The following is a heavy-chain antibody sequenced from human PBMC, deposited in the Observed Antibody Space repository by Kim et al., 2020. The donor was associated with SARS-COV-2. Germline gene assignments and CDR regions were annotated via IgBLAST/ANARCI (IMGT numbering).Heavy chain of an antibody. D-gene: IGHD3-10*01. V-gene: IGHV3-66*01. J-gene: IGHJ4*02. Sequence: GGSLRLSCVASGFAVSNSYMSWVRQAPGKGLAWVSVIYTGGSTYYGDSVKGRFTISRDNSKNTLYLQINSLRAEDTAVYYCARGLGFGEFSPYWFDYWGQGTLVTVSS. CDR1: GFAVSNSY. CDR2: IYTGGST. CDR3: ARGLGFGEFSPYWFDY.